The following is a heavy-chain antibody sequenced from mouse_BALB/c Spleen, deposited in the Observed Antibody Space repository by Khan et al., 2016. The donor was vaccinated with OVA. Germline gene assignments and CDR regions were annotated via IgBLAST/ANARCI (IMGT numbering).Heavy chain of an antibody. CDR3: ARIYYDYDDYYAMDY. D-gene: IGHD2-4*01. V-gene: IGHV8-12*01. CDR2: IYWDDDK. CDR1: GFSLSTSGMG. Sequence: QVTLKESGPGILQPSQTLSLTCSFSGFSLSTSGMGVSWIRQPSGKGLEWLAHIYWDDDKRYNPSLKSRLTISMDTSRNPVFLKSTSVDTADTATYYCARIYYDYDDYYAMDYWGQGTSVTVSS. J-gene: IGHJ4*01.